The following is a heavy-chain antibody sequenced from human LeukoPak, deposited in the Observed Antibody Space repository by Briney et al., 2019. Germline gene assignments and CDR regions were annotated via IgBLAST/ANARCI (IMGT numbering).Heavy chain of an antibody. CDR1: GGSFSGYY. Sequence: SETLSLSCAVYGGSFSGYYWSWVRQPPGKGLEWVGEINHSGSTNYNPSLKSRVTISLDTSKHQSYPTLSSVTAAETAVYYCARGSGIAAAGTGFDRWGQGTLVTVS. J-gene: IGHJ5*02. V-gene: IGHV4-34*01. CDR2: INHSGST. CDR3: ARGSGIAAAGTGFDR. D-gene: IGHD6-13*01.